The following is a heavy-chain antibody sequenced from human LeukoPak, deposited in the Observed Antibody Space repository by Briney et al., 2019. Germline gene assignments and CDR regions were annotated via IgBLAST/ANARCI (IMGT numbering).Heavy chain of an antibody. D-gene: IGHD1-26*01. CDR1: GFTFSSYG. CDR2: MSYDGSNK. Sequence: GRSLRLSCAASGFTFSSYGMHWVRQAPGKGLEWVAVMSYDGSNKYYADSVKGRFTISRDNSKNTLYLQMNSLRAEDTAVYYCAKLRWEPNDYWGQGTLVTVSS. CDR3: AKLRWEPNDY. V-gene: IGHV3-30*18. J-gene: IGHJ4*02.